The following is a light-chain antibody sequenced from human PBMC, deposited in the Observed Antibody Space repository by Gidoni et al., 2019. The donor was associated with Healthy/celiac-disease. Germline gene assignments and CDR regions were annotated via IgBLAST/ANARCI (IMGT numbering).Light chain of an antibody. CDR1: QDISNY. J-gene: IGKJ1*01. Sequence: DIQMTQSPSSLSASVGDRVTITCQASQDISNYLNWYQQKPGKAPKLLIYYASNLETGVPSRFSGSGSGTDFTFTISSLQPEDIATYYCQHLGTFGQXTKVEIK. CDR3: QHLGT. CDR2: YAS. V-gene: IGKV1-33*01.